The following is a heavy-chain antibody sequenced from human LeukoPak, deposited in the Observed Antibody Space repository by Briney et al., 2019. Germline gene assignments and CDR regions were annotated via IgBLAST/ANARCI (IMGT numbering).Heavy chain of an antibody. CDR2: ISAYNGNT. D-gene: IGHD3-16*01. V-gene: IGHV1-18*01. J-gene: IGHJ6*03. CDR3: ARVGTGGFYYYYMDV. Sequence: ASVKVSCKASGYTFTSYGISWVRQAPGQGLEWMGWISAYNGNTNYAQKLQGRVTMTTDTSTSTAYMELRSLRSDDTAVYYCARVGTGGFYYYYMDVWGKGTTVTVSS. CDR1: GYTFTSYG.